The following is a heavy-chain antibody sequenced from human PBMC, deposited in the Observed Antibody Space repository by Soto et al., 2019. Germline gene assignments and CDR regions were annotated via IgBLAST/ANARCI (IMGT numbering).Heavy chain of an antibody. J-gene: IGHJ4*02. Sequence: GGSLRLSCAASGFTFSGSAMHWVRQASGKGLEWVGRIRSKANSYATAYAASVKGRFTISRDDSKNTAYLQMNSLKTEDTAVYYCTRQNAQRSLDYWGQGTLVTVSS. D-gene: IGHD6-25*01. CDR2: IRSKANSYAT. CDR1: GFTFSGSA. CDR3: TRQNAQRSLDY. V-gene: IGHV3-73*01.